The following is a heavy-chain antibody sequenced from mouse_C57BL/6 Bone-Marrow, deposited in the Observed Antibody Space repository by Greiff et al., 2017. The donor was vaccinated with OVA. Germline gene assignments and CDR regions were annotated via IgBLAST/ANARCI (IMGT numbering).Heavy chain of an antibody. CDR2: IDPANDTT. J-gene: IGHJ4*01. D-gene: IGHD1-1*01. CDR3: ARGNFGSSFSAMAY. Sequence: VQLQQSVAELVRPGASVKLSCTASGFNIKNNYMHWVQQRPEQGLEWLGRIDPANDTTKYAPKFQGKATMTADTPSNTAYLPLSSLSSEDTAVQCCARGNFGSSFSAMAYWGQGTSVTVSS. V-gene: IGHV14-3*01. CDR1: GFNIKNNY.